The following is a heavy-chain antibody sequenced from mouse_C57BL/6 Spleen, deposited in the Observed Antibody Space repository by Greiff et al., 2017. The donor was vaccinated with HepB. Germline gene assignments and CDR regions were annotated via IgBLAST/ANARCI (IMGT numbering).Heavy chain of an antibody. J-gene: IGHJ2*01. CDR2: IRNKANGYTT. D-gene: IGHD2-2*01. Sequence: EVQVVESGGGLVQPGGSLSLSCAASGFTFTDYYMSWVRQPPGKALEWLGFIRNKANGYTTEYSASVKGRFTISRDNSQSILYLQMNALRAEDSATYYCARSYGYGLDYWGQGTTLTVSS. CDR3: ARSYGYGLDY. CDR1: GFTFTDYY. V-gene: IGHV7-3*01.